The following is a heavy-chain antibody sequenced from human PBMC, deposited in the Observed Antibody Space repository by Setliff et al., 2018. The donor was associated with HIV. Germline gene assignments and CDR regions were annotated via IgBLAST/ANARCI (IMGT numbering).Heavy chain of an antibody. D-gene: IGHD3-9*01. Sequence: GGSLRLSCAASGFTFSSYEMNWVRQAPGRGLEWISYISASGRTIYYADSVKGRFTISRDNSKNTLYLQMNSLRAEDTAVYYCARENYDILTGYYDYWGQGALVTVSS. CDR2: ISASGRTI. V-gene: IGHV3-48*03. CDR3: ARENYDILTGYYDY. CDR1: GFTFSSYE. J-gene: IGHJ4*02.